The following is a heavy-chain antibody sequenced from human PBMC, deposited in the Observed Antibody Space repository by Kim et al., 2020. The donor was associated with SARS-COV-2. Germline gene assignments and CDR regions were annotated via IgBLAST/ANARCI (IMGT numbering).Heavy chain of an antibody. Sequence: GGSLRLSCAASGFTFSSYWMSWVRQAPGKGLEWVANIKQDGSEKYYVDSVKGRFTISRDNAKNSLYLQMNSLRAEDTAVYYCAREGRLYSSSWYSLPPVPLYYFDCWGQGTLVTVSS. J-gene: IGHJ4*02. D-gene: IGHD6-13*01. V-gene: IGHV3-7*03. CDR2: IKQDGSEK. CDR1: GFTFSSYW. CDR3: AREGRLYSSSWYSLPPVPLYYFDC.